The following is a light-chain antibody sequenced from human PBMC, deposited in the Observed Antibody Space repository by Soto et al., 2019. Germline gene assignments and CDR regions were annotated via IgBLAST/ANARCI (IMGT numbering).Light chain of an antibody. CDR1: QSVSSNH. Sequence: LTQSPGTLSVSPGERATLYCRASQSVSSNHLAWYQQKPGQAPTLLLYGGSSRATAIPVRFSGSGSETDFTLTITRLEPEDFAMYYCQQYSSSRTFGQGTKVDI. CDR3: QQYSSSRT. J-gene: IGKJ1*01. V-gene: IGKV3-20*01. CDR2: GGS.